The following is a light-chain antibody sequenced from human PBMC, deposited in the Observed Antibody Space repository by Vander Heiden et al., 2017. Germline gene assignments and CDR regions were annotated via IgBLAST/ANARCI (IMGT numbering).Light chain of an antibody. CDR1: QSISRY. V-gene: IGKV1-39*01. CDR2: AAS. J-gene: IGKJ1*01. Sequence: DIQMTQSPSSLSASVRDGVPITYRASQSISRYLNWYQHKAGKAPKVLIFAASNLQSGVPSRFSGSGSGTDFTLTISSLQAEDMAIYFCQQSYSLPWAFGQGTKVEVK. CDR3: QQSYSLPWA.